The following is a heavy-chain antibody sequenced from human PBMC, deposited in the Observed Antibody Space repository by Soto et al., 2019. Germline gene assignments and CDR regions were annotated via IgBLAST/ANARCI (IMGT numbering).Heavy chain of an antibody. CDR1: GGSISSYY. V-gene: IGHV4-4*07. CDR3: ARDSYLGQSSIAAPEYYYSAMDV. Sequence: PSETLSLTCTVSGGSISSYYWSWIRQPAGKGLEWIGRIYTSGSTNYNPSLKSRVTMSVDTSKKQFSLKLSSVTAADTAVYYCARDSYLGQSSIAAPEYYYSAMDVWGQGTTVARSS. D-gene: IGHD6-13*01. J-gene: IGHJ6*02. CDR2: IYTSGST.